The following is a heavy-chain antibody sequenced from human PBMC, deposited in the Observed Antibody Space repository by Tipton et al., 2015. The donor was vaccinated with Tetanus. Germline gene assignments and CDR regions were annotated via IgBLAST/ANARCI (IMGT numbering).Heavy chain of an antibody. D-gene: IGHD3-22*01. CDR1: GFTFSSYS. V-gene: IGHV3-21*01. Sequence: SLRLSCAASGFTFSSYSMNWVRQAPGKGLEWVSSISSSSSYIYYADSVKGRFTISRDNAKNSLYLQMNSLRAEDTAVYYCARGSAFITMIVVVGGGDAFDIWGQGTMVTVSS. CDR2: ISSSSSYI. CDR3: ARGSAFITMIVVVGGGDAFDI. J-gene: IGHJ3*02.